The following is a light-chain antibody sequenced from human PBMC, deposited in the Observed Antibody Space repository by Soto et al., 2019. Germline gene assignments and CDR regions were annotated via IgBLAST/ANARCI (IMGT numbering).Light chain of an antibody. J-gene: IGKJ3*01. V-gene: IGKV1-27*01. Sequence: DIQMTQSPTSLSASVGDRVTITCRASQHISNFVAWHQQKPGKAPKLLIYAPSTLQSGIPSRFSGSGSGTDFTLTINSLQPEDVATYSCQKYSSVPVFGPGTKVEIK. CDR1: QHISNF. CDR2: APS. CDR3: QKYSSVPV.